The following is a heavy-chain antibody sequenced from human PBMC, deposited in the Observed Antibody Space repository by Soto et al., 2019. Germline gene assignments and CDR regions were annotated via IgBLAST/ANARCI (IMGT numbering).Heavy chain of an antibody. Sequence: SETLSLTCTVSGGSVSSGSYYWSWIRQPPGKGLEWIGYIYYSGSTNYNPSLKSRVTISVDTSKNQFSLKLSSVTAADTAVYYCARDEVYDILTGYYIKGSAYGMDVWGQGTTVTVSS. CDR3: ARDEVYDILTGYYIKGSAYGMDV. V-gene: IGHV4-61*01. CDR2: IYYSGST. J-gene: IGHJ6*02. D-gene: IGHD3-9*01. CDR1: GGSVSSGSYY.